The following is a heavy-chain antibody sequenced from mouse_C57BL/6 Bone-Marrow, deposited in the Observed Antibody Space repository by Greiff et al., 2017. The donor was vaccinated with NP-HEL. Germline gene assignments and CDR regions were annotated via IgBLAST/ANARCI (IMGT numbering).Heavy chain of an antibody. CDR1: GFTFSDYG. Sequence: EVQLQQSGGGLVKPGGSLKLSCAASGFTFSDYGMHWVRQAPEKGLEWVAYISSGSSTIYYADTVKGRFTISRDNAKNTLFLQMTSLRSEDTAMYYCARGLLPPYYYAMDYWGQGTSVTVSS. V-gene: IGHV5-17*01. CDR3: ARGLLPPYYYAMDY. J-gene: IGHJ4*01. CDR2: ISSGSSTI. D-gene: IGHD2-3*01.